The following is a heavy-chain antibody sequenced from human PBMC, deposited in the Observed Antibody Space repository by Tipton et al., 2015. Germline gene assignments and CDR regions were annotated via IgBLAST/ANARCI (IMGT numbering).Heavy chain of an antibody. V-gene: IGHV3-23*01. J-gene: IGHJ4*02. D-gene: IGHD2-21*02. CDR3: VKFPGIVVVTAY. CDR1: GFTFSSYA. Sequence: GSLRLSCAASGFTFSSYAMSWVRQAPGKGLDWVSSISGSGGSTYYADSVKGRFTISRDNSKNTLYLQMNSLRAEDTAIYYCVKFPGIVVVTAYWGQGTLVTVSS. CDR2: ISGSGGST.